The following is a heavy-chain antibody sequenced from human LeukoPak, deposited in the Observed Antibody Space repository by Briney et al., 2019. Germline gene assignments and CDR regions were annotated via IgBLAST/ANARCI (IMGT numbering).Heavy chain of an antibody. J-gene: IGHJ4*02. CDR3: ARVNFPGIAAAVDY. D-gene: IGHD6-13*01. CDR1: GFTFSSYG. CDR2: IWYDGSNK. Sequence: PGGSLRLSCAASGFTFSSYGMHWVRQAPGKGLEWVAVIWYDGSNKYYADSVKGRFTFSDNTSKNTLYQQMNSLRADVTVGYYSARVNFPGIAAAVDYWGQGTLVTVSS. V-gene: IGHV3-33*01.